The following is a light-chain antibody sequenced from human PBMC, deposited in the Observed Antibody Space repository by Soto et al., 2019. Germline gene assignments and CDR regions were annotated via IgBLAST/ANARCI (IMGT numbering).Light chain of an antibody. CDR3: NSYTSSSTWV. V-gene: IGLV2-14*01. CDR1: SSDVGGYNY. J-gene: IGLJ3*02. CDR2: EVS. Sequence: QSVLTQPASVSGSPGQSITMSCTGTSSDVGGYNYVSWYQQHPGKAPKLMIYEVSNRPSGVSNRFSGSKSGNTASLTISGLQAEDEADYYCNSYTSSSTWVFGGGTKVTVL.